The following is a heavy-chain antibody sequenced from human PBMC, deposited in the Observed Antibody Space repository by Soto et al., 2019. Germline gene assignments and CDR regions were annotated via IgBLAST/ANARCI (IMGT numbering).Heavy chain of an antibody. CDR2: IRYDGSNK. V-gene: IGHV3-33*01. CDR1: GFNFKTYD. D-gene: IGHD3-10*01. J-gene: IGHJ4*02. CDR3: ARERGFGEPADS. Sequence: QVQLVESGGGVVQPGRSLSLSCAGTGFNFKTYDIHWVRQAPGKGLEWVALIRYDGSNKYYGDSVKGRFTVSRDNSQNTVTLQMNSLRVEDTALYYCARERGFGEPADSWGQGTPVTVSS.